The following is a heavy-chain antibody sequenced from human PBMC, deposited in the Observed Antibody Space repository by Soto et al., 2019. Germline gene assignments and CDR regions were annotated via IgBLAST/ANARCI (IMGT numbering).Heavy chain of an antibody. Sequence: EVQLVESGGGVMQPGGSLRLSCAASGLDFGVYPMNWVRQAPGKGLEWVSYIGARGFPIYYADSVRGRCAMSRDNANNSVFLQLDRLSAEDTAQYFCATEPFDYWGRGALVTGS. J-gene: IGHJ4*02. CDR2: IGARGFPI. V-gene: IGHV3-48*04. CDR3: ATEPFDY. CDR1: GLDFGVYP.